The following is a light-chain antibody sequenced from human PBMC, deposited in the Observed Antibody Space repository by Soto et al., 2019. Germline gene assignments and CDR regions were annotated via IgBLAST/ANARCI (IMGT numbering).Light chain of an antibody. CDR2: AVN. Sequence: QSALTQPRSVSGSPGQSVTISCTGTSSDVGAYKYVSWYQQHPGKAPKLMIYAVNKRPSGVPDRFSGSKSGNTASLTISGLQAEDEADYYCCSYAGSSLYVFGPGTKVTVL. J-gene: IGLJ1*01. V-gene: IGLV2-11*01. CDR1: SSDVGAYKY. CDR3: CSYAGSSLYV.